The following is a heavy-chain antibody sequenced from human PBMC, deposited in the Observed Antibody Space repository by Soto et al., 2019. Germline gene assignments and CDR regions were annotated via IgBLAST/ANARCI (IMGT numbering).Heavy chain of an antibody. CDR1: GFTFSSYW. Sequence: GVSLRLCCAASGFTFSSYWMHWVRQAPGKGLVWVSRINSDGSSTSYADSVKGRFTISRDNAKNTLYLQMNSLRAEDMAVYYCARVNYGYWGYYYGMDVWGQGTTVTVSS. CDR3: ARVNYGYWGYYYGMDV. V-gene: IGHV3-74*01. J-gene: IGHJ6*02. CDR2: INSDGSST. D-gene: IGHD5-18*01.